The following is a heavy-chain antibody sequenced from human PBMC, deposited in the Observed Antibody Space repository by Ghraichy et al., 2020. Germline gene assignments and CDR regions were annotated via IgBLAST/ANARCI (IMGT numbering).Heavy chain of an antibody. Sequence: GALRLSCAASGFTFSSYAMSWVRQAPGKGLEWVSGISGSGGSTSYADSVKGRFTISRDNSKNTLYLHMNSLRADDTAVYYCAKFKCGGDCYRTNHAFDIWGQGTMVTVSS. J-gene: IGHJ3*02. CDR2: ISGSGGST. CDR3: AKFKCGGDCYRTNHAFDI. CDR1: GFTFSSYA. V-gene: IGHV3-23*01. D-gene: IGHD2-21*01.